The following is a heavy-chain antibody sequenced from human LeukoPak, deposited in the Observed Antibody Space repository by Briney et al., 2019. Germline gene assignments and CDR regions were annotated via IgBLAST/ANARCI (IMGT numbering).Heavy chain of an antibody. J-gene: IGHJ4*02. CDR3: ARNRGRDGYNYYFDY. CDR1: GFTVSSNY. D-gene: IGHD5-24*01. Sequence: GGSLRFSCAASGFTVSSNYMSWVRQAPGKGLEWVSVIYSGGSTYYADSVKGRFTISRDNSKNTLYLQMNSLRAEDTAVYYCARNRGRDGYNYYFDYWGQGTLVTVSS. CDR2: IYSGGST. V-gene: IGHV3-66*02.